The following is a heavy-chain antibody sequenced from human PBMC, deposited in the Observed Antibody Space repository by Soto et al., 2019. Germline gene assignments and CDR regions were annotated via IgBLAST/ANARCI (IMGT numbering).Heavy chain of an antibody. Sequence: QVQLVQSGAEVKKPGAPVKLSCKASGYTFINYYIHWERQAPGQGLECRGIFNPTSGSTNYAQKFQGRVTLTMDTSTRTVYMELSSLRFDDTAVYYCARDLAAGDYWGQGTLVTVSS. CDR1: GYTFINYY. V-gene: IGHV1-46*01. J-gene: IGHJ4*02. CDR2: FNPTSGST. CDR3: ARDLAAGDY. D-gene: IGHD6-13*01.